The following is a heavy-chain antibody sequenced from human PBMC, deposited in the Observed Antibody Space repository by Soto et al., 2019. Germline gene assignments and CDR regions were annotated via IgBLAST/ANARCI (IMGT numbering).Heavy chain of an antibody. CDR2: INPTSCGT. Sequence: ASVKASSEASGYNFACYFLHWVQQATGQVLEWMGWINPTSCGTKYAQKFQGRVTMTRDTSISTDSMEFGSLTSDDIAVYYCARFLSSSSGSAYRGHGTPVNGSS. J-gene: IGHJ4*01. CDR3: ARFLSSSSGSAY. CDR1: GYNFACYF. V-gene: IGHV1-2*02. D-gene: IGHD2-2*01.